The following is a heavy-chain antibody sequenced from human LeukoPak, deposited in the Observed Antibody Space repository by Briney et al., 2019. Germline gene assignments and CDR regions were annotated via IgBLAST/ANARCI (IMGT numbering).Heavy chain of an antibody. V-gene: IGHV4-31*03. J-gene: IGHJ3*02. CDR3: ARVGGYSYGPDAFDI. CDR2: IYYSGST. CDR1: GGSISSGGYY. Sequence: SETLSLTCTVSGGSISSGGYYWSWIRQHPGKGPEWIGYIYYSGSTYYNPSLKSRVTISVDTSKNQFSLKLSSVTAADTAVYYCARVGGYSYGPDAFDIWGQGTMVTVSS. D-gene: IGHD5-18*01.